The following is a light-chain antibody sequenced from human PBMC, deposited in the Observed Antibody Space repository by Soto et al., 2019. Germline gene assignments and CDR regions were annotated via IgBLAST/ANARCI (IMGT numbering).Light chain of an antibody. CDR2: DVT. CDR3: CSYAGSYTLL. Sequence: QSVLTQPRSVSGSPGQSVTFSCTGTSRDVGIYNYVSWYQQRPGTAPKVMIYDVTKRPSGVPDRFSGSKSANTASLTISGLQADDEADYYCCSYAGSYTLLFGGGTKVTVL. V-gene: IGLV2-11*01. CDR1: SRDVGIYNY. J-gene: IGLJ2*01.